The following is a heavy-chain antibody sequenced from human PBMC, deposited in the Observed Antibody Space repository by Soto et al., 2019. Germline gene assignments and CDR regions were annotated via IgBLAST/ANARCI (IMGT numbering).Heavy chain of an antibody. D-gene: IGHD3-16*01. CDR3: ARDPWAADY. CDR2: IYSGGST. Sequence: EVQLVESGGGLVQPGGSLRLSCAASGFTVSTKYMSWVRQAPGKGLEWVSVIYSGGSTFYADSVRGRFTSSRDNCKNTVNLQMNSLRAEETAVYYCARDPWAADYWGQGTLVTVSS. J-gene: IGHJ4*02. V-gene: IGHV3-66*01. CDR1: GFTVSTKY.